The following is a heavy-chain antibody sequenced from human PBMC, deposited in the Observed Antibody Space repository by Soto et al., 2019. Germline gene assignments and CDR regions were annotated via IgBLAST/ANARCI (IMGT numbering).Heavy chain of an antibody. CDR3: ARVVSPRRWWGYYGLDV. CDR1: GGSISSGGYY. Sequence: PSETLSLTCTVSGGSISSGGYYWSWIRQHPGKGLEWIGYIYYSGSTYYNPSLKSRVTISVDTSKNQFSLKLSSVTAADTAVYYCARVVSPRRWWGYYGLDVWGQGTTVTVSS. D-gene: IGHD2-15*01. CDR2: IYYSGST. J-gene: IGHJ6*02. V-gene: IGHV4-31*03.